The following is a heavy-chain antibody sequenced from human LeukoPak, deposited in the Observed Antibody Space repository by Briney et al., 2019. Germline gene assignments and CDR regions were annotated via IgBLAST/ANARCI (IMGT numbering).Heavy chain of an antibody. D-gene: IGHD5/OR15-5a*01. CDR2: ISWNSGSI. CDR1: GFTFDDYA. CDR3: GKDISRIGSVYDSWDVFDI. J-gene: IGHJ3*02. Sequence: GRSLRLSCAASGFTFDDYAMHWVRQAPGKGLEWVSGISWNSGSIGYAGSVKGRLTISRGHAKNSLCLQMNSVLAEHTAMYYCGKDISRIGSVYDSWDVFDIWGQGTMVTVSS. V-gene: IGHV3-9*01.